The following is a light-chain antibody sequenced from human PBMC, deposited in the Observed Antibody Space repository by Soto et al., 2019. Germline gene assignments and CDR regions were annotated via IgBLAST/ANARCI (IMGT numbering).Light chain of an antibody. CDR2: DAS. CDR1: QSIRSY. J-gene: IGKJ1*01. Sequence: DIQLTQSPSSLSASVGDKVTITCRASQSIRSYLNWVQQKPGKAPKLLIYDASSLQTGVPSRFSGSGSGTDVSLSISSLQPEDFATYYCQQSYSTPPWTFGKGTKVEIK. CDR3: QQSYSTPPWT. V-gene: IGKV1-39*01.